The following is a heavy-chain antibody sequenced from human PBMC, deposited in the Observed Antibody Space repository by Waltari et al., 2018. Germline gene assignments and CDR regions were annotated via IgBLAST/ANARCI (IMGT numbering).Heavy chain of an antibody. V-gene: IGHV3-30*03. D-gene: IGHD2-21*02. CDR2: ISFDGSIQ. CDR1: GFSFSRHA. Sequence: QVQLVESGGGVVQPGRSLRLSCVASGFSFSRHAMHWVRQAPGKGLEWVAVISFDGSIQYYADSMKGRFTVSRDNSKSTLYLQMNSLRLDDTAVYFCARGGFDSNGGDRFDPWGQGTLVTVSS. CDR3: ARGGFDSNGGDRFDP. J-gene: IGHJ5*02.